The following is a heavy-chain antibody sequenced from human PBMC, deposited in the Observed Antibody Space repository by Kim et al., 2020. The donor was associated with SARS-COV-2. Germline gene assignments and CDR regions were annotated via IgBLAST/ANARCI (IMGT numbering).Heavy chain of an antibody. V-gene: IGHV4-34*01. CDR3: ARGRSPQYYYDSSGYYHYFDF. Sequence: SETLSLTCAVYGGSFSGYYWSWIRQPPGKGLEWIGEINHSGSTNYNPPLKSRVTISVDTSKNQFSLKLSSVTAADTAVYYCARGRSPQYYYDSSGYYHYFDFWGQGTLVTVSS. D-gene: IGHD3-22*01. J-gene: IGHJ4*02. CDR2: INHSGST. CDR1: GGSFSGYY.